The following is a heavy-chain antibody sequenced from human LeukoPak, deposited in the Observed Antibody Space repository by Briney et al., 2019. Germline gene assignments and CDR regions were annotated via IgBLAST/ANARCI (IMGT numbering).Heavy chain of an antibody. CDR2: MNSVDSET. CDR3: ASGDSSGHYRLPYEAY. CDR1: GYRYTAYW. D-gene: IGHD3-22*01. J-gene: IGHJ4*02. V-gene: IGHV5-51*01. Sequence: GGSLKISFKGSGYRYTAYWIGWVRQIPGKGLEWMGIMNSVDSETNYTPSFEGQVSISADKSINTAYLQLSTLRASDSAMYYCASGDSSGHYRLPYEAYWGQGTLVTVSS.